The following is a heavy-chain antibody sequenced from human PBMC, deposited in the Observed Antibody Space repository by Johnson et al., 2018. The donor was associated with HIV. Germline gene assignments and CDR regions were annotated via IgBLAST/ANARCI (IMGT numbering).Heavy chain of an antibody. CDR1: GFTFDDYG. J-gene: IGHJ3*02. CDR3: ARDRDLGRAFDI. V-gene: IGHV3-20*04. Sequence: VLLLESGGGVVRPGGSLRLSCAASGFTFDDYGMSWVRQAPGKGLEWVSGINWNGGSTGYADSVKGRFTISSDNSKNSLYLQMNSLRAEDTALYYCARDRDLGRAFDILGQGTMVTVSS. CDR2: INWNGGST. D-gene: IGHD1-26*01.